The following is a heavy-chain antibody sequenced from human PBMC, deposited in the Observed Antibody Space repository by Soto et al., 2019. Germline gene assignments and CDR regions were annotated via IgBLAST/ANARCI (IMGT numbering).Heavy chain of an antibody. CDR2: MNPNSGNT. D-gene: IGHD5-12*01. CDR1: GYTFTSYD. CDR3: ARGRRDGYNIDY. Sequence: ASVKVSCKASGYTFTSYDINWVRQATGRGLEGMGWMNPNSGNTGYAQKFQGRVTMNRNTSISTAYMELSSLSSEDTVVYYCARGRRDGYNIDYWGQGTLVTVSS. V-gene: IGHV1-8*02. J-gene: IGHJ4*02.